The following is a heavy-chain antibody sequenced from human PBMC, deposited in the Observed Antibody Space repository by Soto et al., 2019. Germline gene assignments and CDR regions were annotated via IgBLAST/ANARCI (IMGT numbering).Heavy chain of an antibody. CDR3: ARGGAAAGLQYYYYYGMDV. J-gene: IGHJ6*02. Sequence: SQTLSLTCVISGDSVSSNSAAWNWIRQSPSRGLEWLGRTYYRSKWYNDYAVSVKSRITINPDTSKNQFSLQLNSVTPEDTAVYYCARGGAAAGLQYYYYYGMDVWGQGTTVTVSS. D-gene: IGHD6-13*01. CDR1: GDSVSSNSAA. V-gene: IGHV6-1*01. CDR2: TYYRSKWYN.